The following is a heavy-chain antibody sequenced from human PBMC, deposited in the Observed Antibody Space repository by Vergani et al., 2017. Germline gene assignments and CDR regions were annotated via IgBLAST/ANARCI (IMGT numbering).Heavy chain of an antibody. CDR3: ARDTQTRGYSGYEDY. J-gene: IGHJ4*02. D-gene: IGHD5-12*01. CDR1: GFTVSSNY. CDR2: ISYDGSNK. V-gene: IGHV3-30-3*01. Sequence: VQLVESGGGLVQPGGSLRLSCAASGFTVSSNYMSWVRQAPGKGLEWVAVISYDGSNKYYADSVKGRFTISRDNSKNTLYLQMNSLRAEDTAVYYCARDTQTRGYSGYEDYWGQGTLVTVSS.